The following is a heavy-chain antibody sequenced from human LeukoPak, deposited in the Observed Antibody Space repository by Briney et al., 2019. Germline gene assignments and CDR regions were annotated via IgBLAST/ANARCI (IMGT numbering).Heavy chain of an antibody. D-gene: IGHD6-13*01. J-gene: IGHJ5*02. Sequence: PGGSLRLSCAASGFTFSDYYMSWIRQAPGKGLEWVSYISSSGSTIYYADSVKGRFTISRDNSKNTLYLQMNSLRAEDTAVYYCAKGGIGAAAGTRRWFDPWGQGTLVTVSS. CDR2: ISSSGSTI. CDR3: AKGGIGAAAGTRRWFDP. V-gene: IGHV3-11*01. CDR1: GFTFSDYY.